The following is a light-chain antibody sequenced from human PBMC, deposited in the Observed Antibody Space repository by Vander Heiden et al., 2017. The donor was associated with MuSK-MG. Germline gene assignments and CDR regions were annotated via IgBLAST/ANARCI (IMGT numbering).Light chain of an antibody. CDR2: GAS. CDR3: QQYNNWPFT. Sequence: VMTQSPATLSVSPGERATLSCRASQSVSSNLAWYQQKPGQAPRLLIYGASTRATGIPARFSGSGSGTEFTLTISSLQSEDFAVYYCQQYNNWPFTFGPGTKVDIK. V-gene: IGKV3-15*01. J-gene: IGKJ3*01. CDR1: QSVSSN.